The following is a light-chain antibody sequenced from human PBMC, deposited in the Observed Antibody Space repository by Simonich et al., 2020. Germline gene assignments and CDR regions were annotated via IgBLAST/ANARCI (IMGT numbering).Light chain of an antibody. CDR3: QQYYSTPLT. V-gene: IGKV4-1*01. CDR1: QVVLYSTNNKNY. CDR2: WAS. Sequence: DIVMTQSPDSLAVSLGERATINFKSSQVVLYSTNNKNYLAWYKQKPGQPPKQFIYWASTRESGVPDRFSGSGSGTDFTLTISRLQAEDVAVYYCQQYYSTPLTFGGGTKVEIK. J-gene: IGKJ4*01.